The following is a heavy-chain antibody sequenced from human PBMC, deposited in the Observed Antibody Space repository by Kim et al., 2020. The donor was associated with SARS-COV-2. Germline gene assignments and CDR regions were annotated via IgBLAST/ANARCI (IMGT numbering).Heavy chain of an antibody. D-gene: IGHD2-2*01. CDR2: INPNSGGT. CDR3: ARVAQIVVPAATWFDP. CDR1: GYTFTGYY. J-gene: IGHJ5*02. V-gene: IGHV1-2*06. Sequence: ASVKVSCKASGYTFTGYYMHWVRQAPGQGLEWMGRINPNSGGTNYAQKFQGRVTMTRDTSISTAYMELSRLRSDDTAVYYCARVAQIVVPAATWFDPWGQGTLVTVSS.